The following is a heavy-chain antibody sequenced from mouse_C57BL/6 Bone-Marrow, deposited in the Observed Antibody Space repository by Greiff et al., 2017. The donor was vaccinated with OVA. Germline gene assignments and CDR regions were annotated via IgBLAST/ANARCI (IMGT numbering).Heavy chain of an antibody. CDR3: ACYGYYYWYFDV. V-gene: IGHV1-39*01. CDR1: GYSFTDYN. CDR2: INPNYGTT. J-gene: IGHJ1*03. D-gene: IGHD2-3*01. Sequence: VQLKESGPELVKPGASVKISCKASGYSFTDYNMNWVKQSNGKSLEWIGVINPNYGTTSYNQKFKGKATLTVDQSSSTAYMQLNSLTSEDSAVYYGACYGYYYWYFDVWATGTTVTVSS.